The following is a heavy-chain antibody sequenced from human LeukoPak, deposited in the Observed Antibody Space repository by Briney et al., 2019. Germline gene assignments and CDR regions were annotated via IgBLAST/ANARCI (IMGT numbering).Heavy chain of an antibody. D-gene: IGHD4-23*01. J-gene: IGHJ4*02. CDR2: VKEDGTET. CDR1: GFTFSNYW. Sequence: GGSLRLSSAVSGFTFSNYWMSWVRQAPGMGLELVANVKEDGTETYYVDSVKGRFTISRDNARNSVYLQMDRLRAGDTAVYYCARAGGGYFDYWGQGTLVTVSS. V-gene: IGHV3-7*03. CDR3: ARAGGGYFDY.